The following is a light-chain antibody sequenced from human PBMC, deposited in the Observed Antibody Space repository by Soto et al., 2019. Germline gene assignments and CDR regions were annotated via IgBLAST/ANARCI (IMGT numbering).Light chain of an antibody. J-gene: IGLJ2*01. V-gene: IGLV2-14*01. CDR1: SSDVGAYNY. Sequence: QSALTQPASVSGSPGQSITISCTGTSSDVGAYNYVSWYQQHPGKAPKLMIFEVSDRPSGVSNRFSGSKSDNTASLTISGLQAEDAADYYCSSYTSSNTLVFGGGTKVTVL. CDR2: EVS. CDR3: SSYTSSNTLV.